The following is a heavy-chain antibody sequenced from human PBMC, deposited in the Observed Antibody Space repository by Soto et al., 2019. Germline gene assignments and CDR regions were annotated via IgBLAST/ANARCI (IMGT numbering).Heavy chain of an antibody. V-gene: IGHV3-13*01. J-gene: IGHJ3*02. CDR1: GFTFSSYD. CDR3: ARVGAGHDAFDI. CDR2: IGTAGDT. Sequence: GGSLRLSCAASGFTFSSYDMHWVRQATGKGLEWVSAIGTAGDTYYPGYVKGRFTISRENAKNYLYLQMNSLRAGDTAVYYCARVGAGHDAFDIWGQGTMVTVSS.